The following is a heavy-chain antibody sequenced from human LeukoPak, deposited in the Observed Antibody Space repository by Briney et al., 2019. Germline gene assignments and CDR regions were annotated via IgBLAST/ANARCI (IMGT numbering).Heavy chain of an antibody. D-gene: IGHD6-19*01. CDR1: GFTFSSYA. CDR2: ISSNGGST. V-gene: IGHV3-64D*09. Sequence: PGGSLRLSCSASGFTFSSYAMHWVRQAPGKGLEYVSAISSNGGSTYYADSVKGRFTISRDNSKNTLYLRMSSLRAEDTAVYYCVKDRSGWYDGFDYWGQGTLVTVSS. CDR3: VKDRSGWYDGFDY. J-gene: IGHJ4*02.